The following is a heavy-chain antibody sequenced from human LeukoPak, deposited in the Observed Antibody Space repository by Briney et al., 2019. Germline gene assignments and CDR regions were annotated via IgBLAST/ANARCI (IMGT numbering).Heavy chain of an antibody. D-gene: IGHD3-10*01. V-gene: IGHV3-9*01. CDR2: ISWNSGSI. CDR3: ARAAYGSTDV. J-gene: IGHJ6*02. Sequence: GRSLRLSCAASGFTFDDYAMHWVRQAPGKGLEWVSGISWNSGSIGYADSVKGRFTISRDNAKNSLYLQMNSLRAEDTAVYYCARAAYGSTDVWGQGTTVTVSS. CDR1: GFTFDDYA.